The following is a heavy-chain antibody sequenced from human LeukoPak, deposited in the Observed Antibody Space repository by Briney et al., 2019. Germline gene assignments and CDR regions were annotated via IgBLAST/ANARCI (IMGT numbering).Heavy chain of an antibody. CDR2: ISGDGGST. J-gene: IGHJ3*02. CDR1: GFTFDDYA. CDR3: AKDILRFGELFDAFDI. Sequence: GGSLRLSCAASGFTFDDYAMQWVRQAPGKGLEWVSLISGDGGSTYYADSVKGRFTISRDNSKNSLYLQMNSLRTEDTALYYCAKDILRFGELFDAFDIWGQGTMVTVSS. D-gene: IGHD3-10*01. V-gene: IGHV3-43*02.